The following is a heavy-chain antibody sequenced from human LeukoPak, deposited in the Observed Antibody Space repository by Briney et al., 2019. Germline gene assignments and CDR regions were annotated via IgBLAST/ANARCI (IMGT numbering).Heavy chain of an antibody. J-gene: IGHJ4*02. Sequence: PSETLSLTCTVSGGSISSYYWSWIRQPPGKGLEWIGYICYSGSTNYNPALKSRVTISVDTSKNQFSLKLSSVTAADTAVYYCARGHSGTFDYWGQGTLVTVSS. D-gene: IGHD2-15*01. CDR3: ARGHSGTFDY. CDR2: ICYSGST. CDR1: GGSISSYY. V-gene: IGHV4-59*01.